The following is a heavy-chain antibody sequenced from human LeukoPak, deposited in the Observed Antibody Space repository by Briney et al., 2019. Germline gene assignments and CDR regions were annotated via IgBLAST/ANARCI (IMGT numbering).Heavy chain of an antibody. J-gene: IGHJ4*02. CDR3: ARVEYSCGPRFDY. D-gene: IGHD5-18*01. V-gene: IGHV4-61*08. CDR1: GDSFSSGGHY. CDR2: IYYSGST. Sequence: PSETLSLTCTVSGDSFSSGGHYWSWIRQPPGKGLERIGYIYYSGSTNYNPSLKSRVTISVDTSKNQFSLKLSSVTAADTAVYYCARVEYSCGPRFDYWGQGTLVTVSS.